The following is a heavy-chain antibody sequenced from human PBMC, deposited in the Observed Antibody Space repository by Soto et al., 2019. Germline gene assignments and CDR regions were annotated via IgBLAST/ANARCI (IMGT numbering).Heavy chain of an antibody. J-gene: IGHJ3*02. CDR1: GGTFSSDT. CDR2: IIPILGIA. CDR3: ARREEYCSSTSCSLDVYAFDI. V-gene: IGHV1-69*02. Sequence: QVQLVQSGAEVKKPGSSVKVSCKASGGTFSSDTISWVRHAPGQGLEWLGRIIPILGIANYAQKFQGRVTITADKSTSTAYMELSSLRSEDTAVYYCARREEYCSSTSCSLDVYAFDIWGQGTMVTVSS. D-gene: IGHD2-2*01.